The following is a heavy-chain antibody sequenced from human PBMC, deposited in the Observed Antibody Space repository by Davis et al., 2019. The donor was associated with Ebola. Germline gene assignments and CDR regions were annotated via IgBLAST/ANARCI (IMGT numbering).Heavy chain of an antibody. CDR3: ARTDYGDIDAFDI. Sequence: GSLRLSFALYGGSFSGYYWSWIRQPPGKGLEWIGEIYHSGITNYNPSLKSRVTISVDKSKNQFSLKLSSVTAADTAVYYCARTDYGDIDAFDIWGQGTMVTVSS. CDR2: IYHSGIT. CDR1: GGSFSGYY. J-gene: IGHJ3*02. D-gene: IGHD4-17*01. V-gene: IGHV4-34*01.